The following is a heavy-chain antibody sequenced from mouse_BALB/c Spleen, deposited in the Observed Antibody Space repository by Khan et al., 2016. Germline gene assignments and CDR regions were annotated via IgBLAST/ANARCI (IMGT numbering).Heavy chain of an antibody. J-gene: IGHJ2*01. V-gene: IGHV3-1*02. D-gene: IGHD3-1*01. CDR3: ATSTSGYWYYFDY. CDR2: IHYSGST. Sequence: EVQLQESGPDLVKPSQSLSLTCTVTGYSIPSHYSWHWIRHFPGNKLEWMGYIHYSGSTNYNPSHKSRISITRDTSKNQFFLQLNSVTTEDTATYYCATSTSGYWYYFDYWGQGTTLTVSS. CDR1: GYSIPSHYS.